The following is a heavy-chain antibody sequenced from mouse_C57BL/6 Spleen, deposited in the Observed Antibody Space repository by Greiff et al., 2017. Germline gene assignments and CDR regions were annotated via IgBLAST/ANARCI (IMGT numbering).Heavy chain of an antibody. D-gene: IGHD2-13*01. CDR3: ARDGDILRYFDV. V-gene: IGHV1-82*01. Sequence: QVQLQQSGPELVKPGASVKISCKASGYAFSSSWMNWVKQRPGKGLEWIGRIYPGDGDTNYNGKFKGKATLTADKSSSTAYMQLSSLTSEDSAVYFCARDGDILRYFDVWGTGTTVTVSS. J-gene: IGHJ1*03. CDR2: IYPGDGDT. CDR1: GYAFSSSW.